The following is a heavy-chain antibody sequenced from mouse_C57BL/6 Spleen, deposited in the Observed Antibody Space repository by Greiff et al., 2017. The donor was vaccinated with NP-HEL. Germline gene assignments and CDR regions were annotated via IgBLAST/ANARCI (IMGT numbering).Heavy chain of an antibody. CDR1: EYEFPSHD. CDR2: INSDGGST. CDR3: ARQGTGTRAMDY. D-gene: IGHD4-1*01. V-gene: IGHV5-2*03. Sequence: EVMLVESGGGLVQPGESLKLSCESNEYEFPSHDMSWVRKTPEKRLELVAAINSDGGSTYYPDTMERRFIISRDNTKKTLYLQMSSLRAEDTALYYCARQGTGTRAMDYWGQGTSVTVSS. J-gene: IGHJ4*01.